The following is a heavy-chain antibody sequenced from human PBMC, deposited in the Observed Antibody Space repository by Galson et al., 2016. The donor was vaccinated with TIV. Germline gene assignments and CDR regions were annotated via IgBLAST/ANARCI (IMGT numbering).Heavy chain of an antibody. CDR1: NGSITGYY. D-gene: IGHD6-19*01. CDR2: MSYIGND. Sequence: ETLSLTCTVSNGSITGYYSGWIRQPPGKGLEWIGYMSYIGNDNYNPSLKSRLTMSVEASKRQFSLKLRSVTAADTAVYYCARRHQWLGGSFDAWGQGTMVAVSS. CDR3: ARRHQWLGGSFDA. J-gene: IGHJ3*01. V-gene: IGHV4-59*08.